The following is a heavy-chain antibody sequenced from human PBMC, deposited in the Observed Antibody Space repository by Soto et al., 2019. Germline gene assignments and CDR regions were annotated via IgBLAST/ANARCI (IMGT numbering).Heavy chain of an antibody. CDR1: GFTFSSYG. CDR3: ARATCSSRSCYYFLL. D-gene: IGHD2-2*01. CDR2: IWYDGSNK. J-gene: IGHJ4*02. Sequence: HPGGSLRLSCAASGFTFSSYGMHWVRQAPGKGLEWVAVIWYDGSNKYYVDSVKGRFTISRDNSKNTLYLQMDSLRAEDTAVYYCARATCSSRSCYYFLLWGPGTLVTVSS. V-gene: IGHV3-33*01.